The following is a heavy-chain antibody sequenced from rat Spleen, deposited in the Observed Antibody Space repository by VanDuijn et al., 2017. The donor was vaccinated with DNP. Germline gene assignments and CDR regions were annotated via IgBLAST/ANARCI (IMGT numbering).Heavy chain of an antibody. V-gene: IGHV5-7*01. J-gene: IGHJ1*01. Sequence: EVQLVESGGGLVQPGRSLKLSCTASGFSFSDYYMAWVRQSPKKGLEWVATIIYDGSSTYYRDSVRGRFTISRDNAKSTLFLQMDSLTSEDTATYYCARHYGGYSYYWYFDFWGPGTMVTVSS. CDR2: IIYDGSST. CDR3: ARHYGGYSYYWYFDF. CDR1: GFSFSDYY. D-gene: IGHD1-11*01.